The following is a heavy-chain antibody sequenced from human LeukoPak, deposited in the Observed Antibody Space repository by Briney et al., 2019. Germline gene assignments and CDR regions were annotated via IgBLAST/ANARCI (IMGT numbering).Heavy chain of an antibody. CDR3: ARSRYCTNGICSYFDY. V-gene: IGHV3-7*03. Sequence: GRSLRLSCAASGFTLSNYWMSWVRQAPGKGLEWVANIKQDGSEKYYVDSVKGRFTISRDNAKNSLYLQMNSLRAEDAAVYYCARSRYCTNGICSYFDYWGQGILVTVSS. D-gene: IGHD2-8*01. CDR1: GFTLSNYW. J-gene: IGHJ4*02. CDR2: IKQDGSEK.